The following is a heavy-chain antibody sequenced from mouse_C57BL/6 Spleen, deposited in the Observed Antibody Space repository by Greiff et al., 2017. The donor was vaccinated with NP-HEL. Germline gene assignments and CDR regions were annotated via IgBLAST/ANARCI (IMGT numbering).Heavy chain of an antibody. CDR3: ARVMGYDGDGYFDV. V-gene: IGHV5-9*01. J-gene: IGHJ1*03. D-gene: IGHD2-3*01. CDR2: ISGGGGNT. Sequence: DVQLVESGGGLVKPGGSLKLSCAASGFTFSSYTMSWVRQTPEKRLEWVATISGGGGNTYYPDSVKGRFTISRDNAKNTLYLQMSSLRSEDTALYYCARVMGYDGDGYFDVWGTGTTVTVSS. CDR1: GFTFSSYT.